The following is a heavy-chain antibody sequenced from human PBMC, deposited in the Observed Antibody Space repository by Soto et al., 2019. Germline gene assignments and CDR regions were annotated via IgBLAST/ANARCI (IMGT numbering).Heavy chain of an antibody. V-gene: IGHV3-30-3*01. J-gene: IGHJ6*02. CDR1: GFTFSSYA. CDR2: ISYDGSNK. D-gene: IGHD3-9*01. Sequence: QVQLVESGGGVVQPGRSLRLSCAASGFTFSSYAMHWVRQAPGKGLEWVAVISYDGSNKYYADSVKGRFTISRDNSKNTLYLQMNSLRAEDTAVYYCARGGYYDILTGQNYYYYYGMDVWGQGTTVTVSS. CDR3: ARGGYYDILTGQNYYYYYGMDV.